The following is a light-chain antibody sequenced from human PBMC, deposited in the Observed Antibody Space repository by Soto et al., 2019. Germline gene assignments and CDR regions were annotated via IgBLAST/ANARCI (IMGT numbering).Light chain of an antibody. CDR2: DAS. CDR3: QQYNSYPYT. CDR1: QSFRSW. J-gene: IGKJ2*01. V-gene: IGKV1-5*01. Sequence: DIQMTQSPSTLSASVGDRVTITCRASQSFRSWLAWYQQKPGKAPKLLIYDASSLKSGVPSRFIGSGSGTEFTLTISSLQPDDFATYYCQQYNSYPYTFGQGTQLEIK.